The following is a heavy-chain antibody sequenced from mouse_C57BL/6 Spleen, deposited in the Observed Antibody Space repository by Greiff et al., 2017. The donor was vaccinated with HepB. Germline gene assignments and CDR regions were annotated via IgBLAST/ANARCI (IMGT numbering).Heavy chain of an antibody. D-gene: IGHD2-3*01. CDR1: GYTFTSYW. Sequence: QVQLQQPGAELVRPGSSVKLSCKASGYTFTSYWMDWVKQRPGQGLEWIGNIYPSDSETHYNQKFKDKATLTVDKSSSTAYMQLSSLTSEDSAVYYCARENDGSFAYWGQGTLVTVSA. CDR3: ARENDGSFAY. J-gene: IGHJ3*01. V-gene: IGHV1-61*01. CDR2: IYPSDSET.